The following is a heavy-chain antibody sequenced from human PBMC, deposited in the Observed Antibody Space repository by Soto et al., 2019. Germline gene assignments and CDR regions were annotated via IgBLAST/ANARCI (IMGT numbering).Heavy chain of an antibody. CDR1: GFTVSTNS. CDR2: IFSGGLT. J-gene: IGHJ6*02. V-gene: IGHV3-53*01. D-gene: IGHD3-10*01. CDR3: TRDFGDGMDV. Sequence: GGSLRLSCAASGFTVSTNSMSWVRQAPGKGLEWVSVIFSGGLTYYADSVKGRFTISRDNSKNTVYLQIDSLRADDTAVYYCTRDFGDGMDVWGQGTTVTVS.